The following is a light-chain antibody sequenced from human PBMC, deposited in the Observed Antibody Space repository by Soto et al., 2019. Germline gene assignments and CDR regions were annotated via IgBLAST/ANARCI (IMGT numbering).Light chain of an antibody. V-gene: IGLV2-14*01. CDR1: SSDVGGYNY. Sequence: QSALTQPASVSGSPGQSITISCTGTSSDVGGYNYVSWYQQHPGKAPKLMIYEVSNRPSGVPDRFSGSKSGNTASLTISGLQAEDEADYYCSSYASSSTGVFGTGTKLTVL. CDR3: SSYASSSTGV. CDR2: EVS. J-gene: IGLJ1*01.